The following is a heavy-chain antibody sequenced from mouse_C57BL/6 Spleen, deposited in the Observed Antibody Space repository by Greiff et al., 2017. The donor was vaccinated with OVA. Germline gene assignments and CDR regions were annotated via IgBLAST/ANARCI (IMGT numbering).Heavy chain of an antibody. V-gene: IGHV1-5*01. J-gene: IGHJ2*01. Sequence: EVQRVESGTVLARPGASVKMSCKTSGYTFTSYWMHWVKQRPGQGLEWIGAIYPGNCDTSYNQKFKGKATLTAVTSASTAYMELISLTYEDSAVYYCTRNTTVLAGPYFDLWGQGTTLTVSS. CDR2: IYPGNCDT. CDR3: TRNTTVLAGPYFDL. D-gene: IGHD1-1*01. CDR1: GYTFTSYW.